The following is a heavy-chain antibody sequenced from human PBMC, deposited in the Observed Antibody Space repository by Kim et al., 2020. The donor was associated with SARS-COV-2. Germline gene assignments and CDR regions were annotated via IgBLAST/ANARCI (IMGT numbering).Heavy chain of an antibody. D-gene: IGHD6-19*01. CDR1: VGTFSSYA. V-gene: IGHV1-69*13. J-gene: IGHJ6*02. CDR3: ASRLVAGTEKGYYYYYYGMDV. Sequence: SVQVSCKASVGTFSSYAISWVRQAPGQGLEWMGGIIPIFGTANYAQKFQGRVTITADESTSTAYMELSSLRSEDTAVYYCASRLVAGTEKGYYYYYYGMDVWGQGTTVTVSS. CDR2: IIPIFGTA.